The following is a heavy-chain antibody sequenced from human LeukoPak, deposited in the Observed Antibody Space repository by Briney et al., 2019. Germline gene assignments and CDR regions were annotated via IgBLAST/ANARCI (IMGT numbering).Heavy chain of an antibody. Sequence: GGSLRLSCAASGFTFSSYEMNWVRQAPGKGLEWVSYISSSGSTIYYADSVKGRFTISRDNAKNSLSLQMNSLRVDDTAVYYCAKCSEDIVVVPAAIPHYYYMDVWGKGTTVTVSS. CDR1: GFTFSSYE. V-gene: IGHV3-48*03. CDR2: ISSSGSTI. CDR3: AKCSEDIVVVPAAIPHYYYMDV. J-gene: IGHJ6*03. D-gene: IGHD2-2*01.